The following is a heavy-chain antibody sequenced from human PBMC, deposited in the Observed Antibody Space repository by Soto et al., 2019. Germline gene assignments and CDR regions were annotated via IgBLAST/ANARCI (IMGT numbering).Heavy chain of an antibody. CDR2: INPNSGGT. J-gene: IGHJ4*02. CDR3: ARGGGYYYDSSGYHY. V-gene: IGHV1-2*02. CDR1: GYTFTGYY. Sequence: ASVKVSCKASGYTFTGYYMHWVRQAPGQGLEWMGWINPNSGGTNYAQKFQGRVTMTRDTSISTAYMELRRLRSDDTAVYYCARGGGYYYDSSGYHYWGQGTLVTVYS. D-gene: IGHD3-22*01.